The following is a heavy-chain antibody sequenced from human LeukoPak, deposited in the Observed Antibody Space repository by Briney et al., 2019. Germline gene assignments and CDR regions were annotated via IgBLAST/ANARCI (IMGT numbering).Heavy chain of an antibody. CDR3: ASQEYSSSGYFDY. D-gene: IGHD6-6*01. Sequence: GGSLRLSCAASGFTFSSYSMNWVRQAPGKGLEWVSYISSSSSTIYYADSVKGRFTISRDNAKNSLYLQMNSLRAEDTAVYYCASQEYSSSGYFDYWAREPWSPSPQ. CDR2: ISSSSSTI. J-gene: IGHJ4*02. V-gene: IGHV3-48*01. CDR1: GFTFSSYS.